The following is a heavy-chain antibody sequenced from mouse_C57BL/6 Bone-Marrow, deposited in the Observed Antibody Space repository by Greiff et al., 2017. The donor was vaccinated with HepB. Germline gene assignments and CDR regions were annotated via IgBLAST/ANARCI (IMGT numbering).Heavy chain of an antibody. D-gene: IGHD1-1*01. V-gene: IGHV5-16*01. J-gene: IGHJ2*01. CDR2: INYDGSST. Sequence: EVKLVESEGGLVQPGSSMKLSCTASGFTFSDYYMAWVRQVPEKGLEWVANINYDGSSTYYLDSLKSRFIISRDNAKNILYLQMSSLKSEDTATYYCARVLYYYGSSYLFFDYWGQGTTLTVSS. CDR1: GFTFSDYY. CDR3: ARVLYYYGSSYLFFDY.